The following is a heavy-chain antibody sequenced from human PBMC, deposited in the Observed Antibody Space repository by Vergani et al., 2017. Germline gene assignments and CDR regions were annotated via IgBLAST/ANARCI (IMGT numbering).Heavy chain of an antibody. V-gene: IGHV3-53*04. J-gene: IGHJ3*02. CDR3: AIPSYSSSWYRAFDI. D-gene: IGHD6-13*01. CDR2: IYSGGST. Sequence: EVQLVESGGGLVQPGGSLRLSCAASGFTVSSNYMSWVRQAPGKGLEWVSVIYSGGSTYYADSVKGRFTISRHNSKNTLYLQMNSLRAEDTAVYYCAIPSYSSSWYRAFDIWGQGKWSPSLQ. CDR1: GFTVSSNY.